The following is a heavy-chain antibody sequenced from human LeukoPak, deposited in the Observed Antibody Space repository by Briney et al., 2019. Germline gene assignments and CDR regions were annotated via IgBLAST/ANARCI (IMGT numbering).Heavy chain of an antibody. CDR2: IIPIFGTA. V-gene: IGHV1-69*05. J-gene: IGHJ4*02. CDR1: GYTFTGYY. D-gene: IGHD3-22*01. Sequence: SVKVSCKASGYTFTGYYMHWVRQAPGQGLEWMGGIIPIFGTANYAQKFQGRVTITTDESTSTAYMELSSLRSEDTAVYYCARDGIYYDSSGYYFRGTYYFDYWGQGTLVTVSS. CDR3: ARDGIYYDSSGYYFRGTYYFDY.